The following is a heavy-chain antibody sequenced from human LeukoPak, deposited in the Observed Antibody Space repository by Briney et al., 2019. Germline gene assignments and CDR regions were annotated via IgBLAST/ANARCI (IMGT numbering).Heavy chain of an antibody. V-gene: IGHV4-34*01. CDR1: GGSFSGYY. D-gene: IGHD2-2*01. CDR3: ARGVPAVEDGFDY. CDR2: INHSGST. J-gene: IGHJ4*02. Sequence: SETLSLTCAVYGGSFSGYYWSWIRQPPGKGLEWIGEINHSGSTNYNPSLKSRVTISVDTSKNQFSLKLSSVTAADTAVYYCARGVPAVEDGFDYWGQGTLVTVSS.